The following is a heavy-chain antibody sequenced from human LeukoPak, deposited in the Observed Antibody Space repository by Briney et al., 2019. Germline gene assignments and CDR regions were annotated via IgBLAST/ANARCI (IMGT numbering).Heavy chain of an antibody. CDR3: ARDYDFWSGYLDY. CDR1: GFTFSNYW. CDR2: INRDGRST. J-gene: IGHJ4*02. Sequence: GGSLRLSCAASGFTFSNYWMHWVRQAPGKGLVWVSRINRDGRSTNYADSVKGRFSISRDNAKNSLYLQMNSLRAEDTAVYYCARDYDFWSGYLDYWGQGTLVTVSS. V-gene: IGHV3-74*01. D-gene: IGHD3-3*01.